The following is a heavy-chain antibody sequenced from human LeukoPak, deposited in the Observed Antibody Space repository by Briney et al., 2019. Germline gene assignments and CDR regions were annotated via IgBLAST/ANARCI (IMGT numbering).Heavy chain of an antibody. CDR2: IKEDGTET. V-gene: IGHV3-7*03. CDR1: GFMFSSNW. CDR3: AKEGRSLQTY. D-gene: IGHD5-24*01. J-gene: IGHJ4*02. Sequence: GGSLRLSCAASGFMFSSNWMSWVRLAPGKGLEWVANIKEDGTETYYVDSVKGRFTISRDNAKNSLYLRMNSLRVEDTDVYYCAKEGRSLQTYWGQGTLVTVSS.